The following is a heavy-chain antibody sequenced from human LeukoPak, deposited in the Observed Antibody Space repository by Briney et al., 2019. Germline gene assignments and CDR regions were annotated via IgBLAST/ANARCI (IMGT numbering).Heavy chain of an antibody. D-gene: IGHD5-12*01. CDR1: GGTFSSYA. V-gene: IGHV1-69*06. CDR3: ARDLPVSEWLRFGPRVYYYMDV. J-gene: IGHJ6*03. CDR2: IIPIFGTA. Sequence: ASVKVSCKASGGTFSSYAISWVRQAPGQGLEWMGGIIPIFGTANYAQKFQGRVTITADKSTSTAYMELSSLRSEDTAVYYCARDLPVSEWLRFGPRVYYYMDVWGKGTTVTVSS.